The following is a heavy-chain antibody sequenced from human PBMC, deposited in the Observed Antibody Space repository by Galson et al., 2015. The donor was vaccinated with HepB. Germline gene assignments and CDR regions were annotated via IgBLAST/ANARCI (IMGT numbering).Heavy chain of an antibody. CDR3: ARDWWGYSSTVDY. CDR1: GFTFSDYY. V-gene: IGHV3-11*01. D-gene: IGHD6-13*01. CDR2: ISSSGSTI. J-gene: IGHJ4*02. Sequence: SLRLSCAASGFTFSDYYMSWIRQAPGKGLEWVSYISSSGSTIYYADSVKGRFTISRDNAKNSLYLQMNSLRAEDTAVYYCARDWWGYSSTVDYWGQGTLVTVSS.